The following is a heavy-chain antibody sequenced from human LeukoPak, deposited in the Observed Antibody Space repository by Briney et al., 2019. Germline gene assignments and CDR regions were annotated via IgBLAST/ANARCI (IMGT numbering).Heavy chain of an antibody. V-gene: IGHV1-18*01. D-gene: IGHD4-11*01. CDR3: ASRHDYSNFDY. CDR1: GYTFTNYA. Sequence: ASVKVSCKASGYTFTNYAISWVRQAPGQGLEWMGWISAYNGNTNYAQNLQGRVTMTTDTSTSTAYMELRSLRSDDTAVYYCASRHDYSNFDYWGQGTLVTVSS. J-gene: IGHJ4*02. CDR2: ISAYNGNT.